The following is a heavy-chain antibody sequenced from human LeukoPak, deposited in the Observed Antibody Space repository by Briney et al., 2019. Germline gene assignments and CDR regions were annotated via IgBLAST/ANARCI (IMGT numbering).Heavy chain of an antibody. CDR2: IYSGGTT. J-gene: IGHJ4*02. Sequence: PGGSLRLSCAASGVTVSTNYMNWVRQAPGKGLECVSGIYSGGTTYYADSVKGRFTISRDNSKNTLYLQMNSLRAEDTAVYYCAKASNWNPYSFDYWGQGTLVTVSS. CDR3: AKASNWNPYSFDY. V-gene: IGHV3-53*01. CDR1: GVTVSTNY. D-gene: IGHD1-1*01.